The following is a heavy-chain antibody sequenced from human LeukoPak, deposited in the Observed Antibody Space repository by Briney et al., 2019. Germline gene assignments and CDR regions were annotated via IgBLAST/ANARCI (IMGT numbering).Heavy chain of an antibody. CDR1: GFTFSDQS. CDR3: AKDRGYSSSSPYFDY. J-gene: IGHJ4*02. D-gene: IGHD6-6*01. V-gene: IGHV3-21*01. Sequence: GGSLRLSCAASGFTFSDQSMNWVRQAPGKGLEWVSSISSNSLHIFYADSVRGRFTISRDNAKNSLYLQMNNLRAEDTAVYYCAKDRGYSSSSPYFDYWGQGTLVTVSS. CDR2: ISSNSLHI.